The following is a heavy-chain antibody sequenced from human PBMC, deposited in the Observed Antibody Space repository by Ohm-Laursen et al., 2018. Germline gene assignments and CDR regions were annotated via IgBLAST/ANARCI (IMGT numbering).Heavy chain of an antibody. J-gene: IGHJ3*02. CDR2: IKQDGSEK. D-gene: IGHD6-25*01. CDR3: ARDAAEANTFDI. Sequence: GSLRLSCSASGFTFSSYWMSWVRQAPGKGLEWVANIKQDGSEKYYVDSVKGRFTISRDNAKNSLYLQMNSLRAEDTAVYYCARDAAEANTFDIWGQGTMVTVSS. V-gene: IGHV3-7*01. CDR1: GFTFSSYW.